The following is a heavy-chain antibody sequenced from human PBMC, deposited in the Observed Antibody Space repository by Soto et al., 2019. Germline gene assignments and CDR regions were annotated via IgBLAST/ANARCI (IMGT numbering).Heavy chain of an antibody. D-gene: IGHD2-15*01. CDR3: ARGRRIYYYFMDV. V-gene: IGHV4-34*01. J-gene: IGHJ6*03. Sequence: SETLSLTCAVYGGSFSGYYWSWIRQPPGKGLEWIGEINHSGSTNYNPSLKSRVTISVDTSKNQFSLKLSSVTAADTAVYYCARGRRIYYYFMDVWGKGTTVIVSS. CDR1: GGSFSGYY. CDR2: INHSGST.